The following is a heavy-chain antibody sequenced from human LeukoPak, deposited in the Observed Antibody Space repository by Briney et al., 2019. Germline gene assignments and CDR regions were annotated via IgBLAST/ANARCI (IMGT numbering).Heavy chain of an antibody. V-gene: IGHV4-59*01. CDR2: IYYSGST. J-gene: IGHJ6*03. Sequence: PSETLSLTCTVSGGSISSYYWSWIRQPPGKGLEWIGYIYYSGSTNYNPSLKSRVTISVDTSKNQFSRKLSSVTDADTAVYYCARDRGSRRSYYYYYMDVWGKGTTVTVSS. D-gene: IGHD3-10*01. CDR1: GGSISSYY. CDR3: ARDRGSRRSYYYYYMDV.